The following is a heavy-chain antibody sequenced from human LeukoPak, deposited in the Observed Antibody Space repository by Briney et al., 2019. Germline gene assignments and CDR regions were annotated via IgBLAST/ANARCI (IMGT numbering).Heavy chain of an antibody. CDR3: GKTTVGYSSGQKPAWPVDY. V-gene: IGHV3-23*01. J-gene: IGHJ4*02. Sequence: GGSLRPSCEASGFTFGSHAMYWVRQAPGKGLEWVAGIFGSGGSPHYADPVKGRFTISRDNSRNTVYLQINSLRAEDTAVYYCGKTTVGYSSGQKPAWPVDYWGQGTLVTVSS. CDR1: GFTFGSHA. D-gene: IGHD5-18*01. CDR2: IFGSGGSP.